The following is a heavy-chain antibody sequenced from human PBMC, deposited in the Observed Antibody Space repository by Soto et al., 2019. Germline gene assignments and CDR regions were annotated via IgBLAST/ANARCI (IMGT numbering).Heavy chain of an antibody. J-gene: IGHJ4*02. D-gene: IGHD5-18*01. Sequence: GGSLRLSCAASGFTFNTYNMNWVRQAPGKGLVWVSYISASSSTIYYADSVKGRFTISRDNAKNSLSLQMNSLRDEDTAVYYCARDPRGYSYGSTYYFDYWGQGTLVTVSS. CDR3: ARDPRGYSYGSTYYFDY. V-gene: IGHV3-48*02. CDR2: ISASSSTI. CDR1: GFTFNTYN.